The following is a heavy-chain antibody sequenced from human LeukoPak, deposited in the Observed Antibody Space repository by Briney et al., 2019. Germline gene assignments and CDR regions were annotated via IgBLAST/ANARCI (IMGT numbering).Heavy chain of an antibody. CDR3: ARDLRIELWSYDAFDI. J-gene: IGHJ3*02. Sequence: SETLALTCAVSGGSISSSTNWWSWVRQPPGKGLEWIGSIYYSGSTYYNPSLKSRVTISVDTSKNHFSLKLSSVTAADTAVYYCARDLRIELWSYDAFDIWGQGTMVTVSS. CDR1: GGSISSSTNW. CDR2: IYYSGST. D-gene: IGHD5-18*01. V-gene: IGHV4-39*07.